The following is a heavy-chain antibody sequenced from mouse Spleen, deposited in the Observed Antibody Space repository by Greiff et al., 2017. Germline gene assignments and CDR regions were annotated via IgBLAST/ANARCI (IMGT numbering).Heavy chain of an antibody. D-gene: IGHD1-1*01. CDR1: GFSLTSYG. CDR2: IWRGGST. V-gene: IGHV2-5*01. J-gene: IGHJ4*01. CDR3: ANNYYGSSLAMDY. Sequence: QVQLQQSGPGLVQPSQSLSITCTVSGFSLTSYGVHWVRQSPGKGLEWLGVIWRGGSTDYNAAFMSRLSITKDNSKSQVFFKMNSLQADDTAIYYCANNYYGSSLAMDYWGQGTSVTVSS.